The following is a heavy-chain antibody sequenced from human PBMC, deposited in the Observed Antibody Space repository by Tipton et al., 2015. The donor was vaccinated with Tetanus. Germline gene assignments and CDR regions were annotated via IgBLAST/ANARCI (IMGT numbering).Heavy chain of an antibody. D-gene: IGHD3-22*01. Sequence: TVSGFTFSSYSMNWVRQAPGKGLEWVSYISSSSSTIYYADSVKGRFTISRDNAKNSLYLQMNSLRDEDTAVYYCARTGDYDSSGPTFDYWGQGTLVTVSS. CDR3: ARTGDYDSSGPTFDY. CDR1: GFTFSSYS. V-gene: IGHV3-48*02. J-gene: IGHJ4*02. CDR2: ISSSSSTI.